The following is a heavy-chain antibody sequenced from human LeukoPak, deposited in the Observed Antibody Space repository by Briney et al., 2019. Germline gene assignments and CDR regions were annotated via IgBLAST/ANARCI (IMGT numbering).Heavy chain of an antibody. V-gene: IGHV3-21*06. CDR1: GFTFSSSG. CDR3: AREYFNYYYYMDV. J-gene: IGHJ6*03. Sequence: GRSLRLSCAASGFTFSSSGMNWVRQAPGKGLEWVSSISSTGNYIYYTESMKGRFTISRDNAKNSLFQQMNSLRAEDTAVYYCAREYFNYYYYMDVWGKGTTVTVSS. CDR2: ISSTGNYI. D-gene: IGHD3-9*01.